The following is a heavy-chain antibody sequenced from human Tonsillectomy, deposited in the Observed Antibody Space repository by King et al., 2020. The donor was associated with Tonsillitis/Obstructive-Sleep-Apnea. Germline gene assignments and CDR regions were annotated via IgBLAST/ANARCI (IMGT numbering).Heavy chain of an antibody. Sequence: HVQLVESGGGVVQPGRSLRLSCAASGFTFSSYAMHWVRQAPGKGLEWVAVISYDGTNKYYADSVKGRFTISRDNSKNTLYLQMNSLRAEDTAVFYCARDPGWSGYPSRDFDYWGQGTLVTVSS. J-gene: IGHJ4*02. CDR1: GFTFSSYA. V-gene: IGHV3-30*04. D-gene: IGHD3-3*01. CDR3: ARDPGWSGYPSRDFDY. CDR2: ISYDGTNK.